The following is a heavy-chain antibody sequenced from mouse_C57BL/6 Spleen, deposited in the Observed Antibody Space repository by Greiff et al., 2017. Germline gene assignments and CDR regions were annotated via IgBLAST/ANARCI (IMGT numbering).Heavy chain of an antibody. CDR2: INPSTGGT. J-gene: IGHJ2*01. CDR1: GYSFTGYY. CDR3: ARRDYGSSPDY. V-gene: IGHV1-42*01. Sequence: EVKLQESGPELVKPGASVKISCKASGYSFTGYYMNWVKQSPEKSLEWIGEINPSTGGTTYNQKFKAKATLTVDKSSSTAYMQLKSLTSEDSAVYYCARRDYGSSPDYWGQGTTLTVSS. D-gene: IGHD1-1*01.